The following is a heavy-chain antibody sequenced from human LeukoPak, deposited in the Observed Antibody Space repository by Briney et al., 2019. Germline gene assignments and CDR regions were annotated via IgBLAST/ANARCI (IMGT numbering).Heavy chain of an antibody. CDR2: ISSSGSTI. J-gene: IGHJ4*02. D-gene: IGHD3-10*01. CDR3: ARDPISMVRGIIID. V-gene: IGHV3-48*03. Sequence: GGSLRLSCAASGFTFSSYEMNWVRQAPGKGLEWVSYISSSGSTIYYADSVKGRFTISRDNAKNSLYLQMNSLRAEDTAVYYCARDPISMVRGIIIDWGQGTLVTVSS. CDR1: GFTFSSYE.